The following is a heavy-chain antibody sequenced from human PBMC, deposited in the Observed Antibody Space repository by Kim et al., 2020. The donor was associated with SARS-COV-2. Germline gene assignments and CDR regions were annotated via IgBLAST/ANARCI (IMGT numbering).Heavy chain of an antibody. V-gene: IGHV3-9*01. CDR1: GFTFGDYA. J-gene: IGHJ6*03. Sequence: GGSLRLSCAASGFTFGDYAMHWVRQVPGKGLEWVSGISWNSGSMGYADSVKGRFTISRDNAKYSLSLQMNFLRTEDTALYYCAKDYGEGVVRYYYMDAWGKGTTVTVSS. CDR3: AKDYGEGVVRYYYMDA. D-gene: IGHD6-6*01. CDR2: ISWNSGSM.